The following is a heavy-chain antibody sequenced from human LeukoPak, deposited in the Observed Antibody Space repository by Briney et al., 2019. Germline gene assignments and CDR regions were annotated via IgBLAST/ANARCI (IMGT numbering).Heavy chain of an antibody. V-gene: IGHV4-59*01. CDR1: GDSISSSY. D-gene: IGHD5-18*01. CDR3: ARGIGGYSYLGYFDY. CDR2: IYYSGST. J-gene: IGHJ4*02. Sequence: SETLSLTCTVSGDSISSSYWSWIRQPPGKGLEWIGYIYYSGSTNYNPPLKSRVTISVDTSKDQFSLKLSSVTAADTAVYYCARGIGGYSYLGYFDYWGQGTLVTVSS.